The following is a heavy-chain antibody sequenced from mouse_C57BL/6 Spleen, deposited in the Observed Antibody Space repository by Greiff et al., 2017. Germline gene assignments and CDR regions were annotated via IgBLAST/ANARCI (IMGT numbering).Heavy chain of an antibody. CDR2: IYPGDGDT. J-gene: IGHJ3*01. V-gene: IGHV1-80*01. CDR3: ASPHYYGSSAWFAY. Sequence: QVHVKQSGAELVKPGASMKISCKASGYAFSSYWMNWVKQRPGKGLEWIGQIYPGDGDTNYNGKFKGKATLTADKSSSTAYMQLSSLTSEDSAVYFCASPHYYGSSAWFAYWGQGTLVTVSA. CDR1: GYAFSSYW. D-gene: IGHD1-1*01.